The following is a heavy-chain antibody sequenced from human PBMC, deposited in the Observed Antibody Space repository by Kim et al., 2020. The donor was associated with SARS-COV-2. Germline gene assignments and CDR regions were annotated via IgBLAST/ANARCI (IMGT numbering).Heavy chain of an antibody. CDR3: ARSSGSDSFYYYGMDV. CDR1: GGTFSSYG. D-gene: IGHD5-12*01. V-gene: IGHV1-69*13. CDR2: IIPIFGTA. Sequence: SVKVSCKASGGTFSSYGISWVRQAPGQGLEWMGAIIPIFGTANHAQKFQGRVTITADESTSTAYMELSSLRSEDTAVYYCARSSGSDSFYYYGMDVWGQGTTVTVSS. J-gene: IGHJ6*02.